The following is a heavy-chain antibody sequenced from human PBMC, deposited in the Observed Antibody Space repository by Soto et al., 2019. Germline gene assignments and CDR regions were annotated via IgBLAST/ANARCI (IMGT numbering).Heavy chain of an antibody. V-gene: IGHV3-48*02. D-gene: IGHD5-18*01. CDR3: ARDLGGYSYGRHYFDY. CDR1: GFTFSSYS. J-gene: IGHJ4*02. CDR2: ISSSSSTI. Sequence: HPGGSLRLSCAASGFTFSSYSMNWVRQAPGKGLEWVSYISSSSSTIYYADSVKGRFTISRDNAKNSLYLQMNSLRDEDTAVYYCARDLGGYSYGRHYFDYWGQGTLVTVSS.